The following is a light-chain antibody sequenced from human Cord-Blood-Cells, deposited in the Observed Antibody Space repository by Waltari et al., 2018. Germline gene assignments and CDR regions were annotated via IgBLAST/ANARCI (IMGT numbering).Light chain of an antibody. V-gene: IGKV3-15*01. CDR3: QQYNNWPRT. CDR2: GAS. CDR1: QSVSSN. J-gene: IGKJ1*01. Sequence: EIVMTQSPATLSVSPGERATLSCRASQSVSSNLAWYQQKPGQAPRPLIYGASTRATAIPARFRGSGSGTEFTLTISSLQSEDFAVYYCQQYNNWPRTFGQGTKVEIK.